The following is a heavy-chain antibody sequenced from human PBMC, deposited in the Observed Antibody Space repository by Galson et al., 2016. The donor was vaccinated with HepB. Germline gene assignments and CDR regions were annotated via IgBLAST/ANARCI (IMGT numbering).Heavy chain of an antibody. D-gene: IGHD3/OR15-3a*01. CDR2: VNAGNGNT. CDR1: GYTFSDYT. V-gene: IGHV1-3*01. J-gene: IGHJ5*01. CDR3: ARTHSDFWTGWLFDF. Sequence: SVKVSCKASGYTFSDYTMHWVRQAPGQRLEWVGWVNAGNGNTKYSQKFQGRVTITRDTSASTVYMELSNLTSEDTAIYFCARTHSDFWTGWLFDFWGQGNLVTVST.